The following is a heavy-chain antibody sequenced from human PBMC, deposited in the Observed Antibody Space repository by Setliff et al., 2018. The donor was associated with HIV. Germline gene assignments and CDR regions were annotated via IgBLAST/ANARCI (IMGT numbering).Heavy chain of an antibody. CDR2: ISAGGGDT. D-gene: IGHD3-9*01. CDR3: ARDSRYFEMDWWSDP. Sequence: LRLSCAASGFTFSSYAMSWVRQAPGKGLEWVSTISAGGGDTYYADSVKGRFTISRDNSKNTLYVQMNSLRPEDTAVYYCARDSRYFEMDWWSDPWGQGTLVTVSS. V-gene: IGHV3-23*01. J-gene: IGHJ5*02. CDR1: GFTFSSYA.